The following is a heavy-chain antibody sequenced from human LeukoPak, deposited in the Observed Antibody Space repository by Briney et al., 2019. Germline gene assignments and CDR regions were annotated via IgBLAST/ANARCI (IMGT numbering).Heavy chain of an antibody. D-gene: IGHD2-2*01. V-gene: IGHV1-69*01. CDR2: IIPIFGTA. CDR1: GGTVSSYA. J-gene: IGHJ5*02. Sequence: GSSVKVSCKASGGTVSSYAISWVRQAPGQGLEWMGGIIPIFGTANYAQKFQGRVTITADESTSTAYMELSSLRSEDTAVYYCAIAGVVPAAYNWFDPWGQGTLVTVSS. CDR3: AIAGVVPAAYNWFDP.